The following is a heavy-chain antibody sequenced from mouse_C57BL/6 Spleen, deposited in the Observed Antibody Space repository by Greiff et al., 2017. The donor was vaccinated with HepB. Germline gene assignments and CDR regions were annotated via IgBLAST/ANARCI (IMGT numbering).Heavy chain of an antibody. V-gene: IGHV14-2*01. CDR1: GFNIKDYY. CDR2: IDPEDGET. D-gene: IGHD1-1*01. Sequence: EVQLQQSGAELVKPGASVKLSCTASGFNIKDYYMHWVKQRTEQGLEWIGRIDPEDGETKYAPKFQGKATITADTSANTAYLQLSSLTSEKTAVYSCDPFYYYGSSYPYYFDYWGQGTTRTVSS. CDR3: DPFYYYGSSYPYYFDY. J-gene: IGHJ2*01.